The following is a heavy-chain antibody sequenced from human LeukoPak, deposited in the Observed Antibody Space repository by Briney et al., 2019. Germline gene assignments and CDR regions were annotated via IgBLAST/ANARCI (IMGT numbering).Heavy chain of an antibody. J-gene: IGHJ4*02. V-gene: IGHV1-69*13. CDR1: GGTFSSYA. CDR3: ARSDVYGLRSYVFDY. Sequence: SVKVTCKASGGTFSSYAISWVRQAPGQGLEWMGGIIPIFGTANYAQKFQGRVTITADESTTTAYMELSSLRLEDTAVYYCARSDVYGLRSYVFDYWGQGTLVTVSS. CDR2: IIPIFGTA. D-gene: IGHD3-10*01.